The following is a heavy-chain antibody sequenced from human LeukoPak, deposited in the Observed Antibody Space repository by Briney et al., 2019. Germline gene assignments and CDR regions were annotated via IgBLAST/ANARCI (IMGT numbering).Heavy chain of an antibody. V-gene: IGHV4-4*07. CDR3: ARDGADVYGRAFDY. J-gene: IGHJ4*02. CDR2: IHASGTT. D-gene: IGHD3-10*01. Sequence: SETLSLTCAVYGGSFSGYYWTWIRQPAGKGLEWIGRIHASGTTNYNSSLKSRVSMSVDTSKNQFSLKLTSVTAADTAVYFCARDGADVYGRAFDYWGQGTLVSVSS. CDR1: GGSFSGYY.